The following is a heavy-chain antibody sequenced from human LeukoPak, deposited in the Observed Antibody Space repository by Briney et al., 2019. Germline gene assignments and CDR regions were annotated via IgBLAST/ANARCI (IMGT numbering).Heavy chain of an antibody. CDR3: AKDHLPGIVVADRDY. V-gene: IGHV3-53*01. Sequence: GGSLRLSCAASGVTVSSRYMSWVRQAPGKGLEWVSEIYSDGSTYYAASVKGRFSISRDNSKNTVYLQINSLRAEDTAVYYCAKDHLPGIVVADRDYWDQGTLVTVSS. CDR2: IYSDGST. J-gene: IGHJ4*02. CDR1: GVTVSSRY. D-gene: IGHD6-19*01.